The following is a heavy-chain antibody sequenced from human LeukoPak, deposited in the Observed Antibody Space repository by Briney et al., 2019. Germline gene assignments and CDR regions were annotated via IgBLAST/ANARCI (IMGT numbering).Heavy chain of an antibody. J-gene: IGHJ4*02. V-gene: IGHV1-24*01. D-gene: IGHD3-9*01. Sequence: ASVKVSCKVSGYTLTELSMHWVRQAAGKGLEWMGGFDPEDGETIYAQKFQGRVTMTEDTSTDTAYMELSSLRSEDTAVYYCATHILTGYYPKYYFDYWGQGTLVTVSS. CDR2: FDPEDGET. CDR1: GYTLTELS. CDR3: ATHILTGYYPKYYFDY.